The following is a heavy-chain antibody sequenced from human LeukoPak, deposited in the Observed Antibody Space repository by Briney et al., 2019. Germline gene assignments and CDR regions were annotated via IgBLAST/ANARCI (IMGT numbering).Heavy chain of an antibody. CDR1: GYSFPTYW. Sequence: GESLKISCKGSGYSFPTYWIAWVRQVPGKGLEWMGIIYPDESNIRYSPSFQGQVTISADKSISTAYLQWSSLKASDTAMYYCVRPPSRGYSSSFEYWGQGTPVTVSS. D-gene: IGHD2-2*03. J-gene: IGHJ4*02. CDR3: VRPPSRGYSSSFEY. V-gene: IGHV5-51*01. CDR2: IYPDESNI.